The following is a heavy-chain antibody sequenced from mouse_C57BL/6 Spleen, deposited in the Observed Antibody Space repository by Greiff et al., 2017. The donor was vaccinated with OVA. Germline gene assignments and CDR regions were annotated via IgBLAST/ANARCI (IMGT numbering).Heavy chain of an antibody. Sequence: EVQGVESGGGLVQPKGSLKLSCAASGFSFNTYAMNWVRQAPGQGLEWVGRIRRKSNNYATYYADSVKDRFTISRDVTESMLYLHMNNLKMENTAMYDYEGGYDYGDYYAMDDWGQGTSVTVSS. D-gene: IGHD2-4*01. CDR3: EGGYDYGDYYAMDD. J-gene: IGHJ4*01. V-gene: IGHV10-1*01. CDR1: GFSFNTYA. CDR2: IRRKSNNYAT.